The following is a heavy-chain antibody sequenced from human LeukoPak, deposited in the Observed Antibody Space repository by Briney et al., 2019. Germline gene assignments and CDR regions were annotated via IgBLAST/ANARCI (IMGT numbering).Heavy chain of an antibody. CDR1: GGSISDYY. CDR3: ARRGSGWYAFDY. D-gene: IGHD6-19*01. J-gene: IGHJ4*02. Sequence: SETLSLTCTVSGGSISDYYWSWIRQPPGKGLEWIGNFFYRGSTNYNPSLKSRVTISVDTSKNQFSLNLNSVSAADTAVYYCARRGSGWYAFDYWGQGTLVTVSS. CDR2: FFYRGST. V-gene: IGHV4-59*01.